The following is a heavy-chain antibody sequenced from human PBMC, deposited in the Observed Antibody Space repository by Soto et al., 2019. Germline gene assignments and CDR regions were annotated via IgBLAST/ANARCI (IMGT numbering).Heavy chain of an antibody. CDR1: GFTFSTYG. CDR3: AKDLGDYEFDY. J-gene: IGHJ4*02. Sequence: SLSLSCAASGFTFSTYGMHWVRQAPGKGLEWVAVISYDGSNKYYADSVKGRFTISRDNSKNTLYLQMNSLRAEDTAVYYCAKDLGDYEFDYWGQGTLVTVSS. CDR2: ISYDGSNK. V-gene: IGHV3-30*18. D-gene: IGHD4-17*01.